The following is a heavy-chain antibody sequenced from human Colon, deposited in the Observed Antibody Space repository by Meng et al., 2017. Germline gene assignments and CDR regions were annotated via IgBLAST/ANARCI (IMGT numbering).Heavy chain of an antibody. CDR3: ARDYGTSRPFEY. CDR2: TYYRSKWYN. V-gene: IGHV6-1*01. CDR1: GDIVFSTVAA. Sequence: SCPGLWKAPPTLSPTCALSGDIVFSTVAAWNLIRQSPSRGLEWLGRTYYRSKWYNDYAVSVKGRIAINPDTSKNQFFLQLNSVTPEDTAVYYCARDYGTSRPFEYWGQGILVTVSS. J-gene: IGHJ4*02. D-gene: IGHD1/OR15-1a*01.